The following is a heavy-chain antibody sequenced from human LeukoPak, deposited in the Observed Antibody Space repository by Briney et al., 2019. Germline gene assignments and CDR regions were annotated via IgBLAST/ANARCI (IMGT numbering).Heavy chain of an antibody. CDR3: VNDYCGADCHF. CDR2: ITGNGGNT. CDR1: GLTFSSYS. D-gene: IGHD2-21*02. Sequence: GGSLRLSCSASGLTFSSYSMHWVRQAPGKGLEYLLGITGNGGNTYYADSVKSRFTISRDNSKNTLYLHMSSLRVEDTAVYYCVNDYCGADCHFWGQGTLVTVSS. J-gene: IGHJ4*02. V-gene: IGHV3-64D*06.